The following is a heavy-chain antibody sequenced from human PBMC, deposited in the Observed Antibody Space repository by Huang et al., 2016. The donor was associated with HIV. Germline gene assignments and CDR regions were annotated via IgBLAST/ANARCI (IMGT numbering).Heavy chain of an antibody. J-gene: IGHJ4*02. D-gene: IGHD6-13*01. CDR2: ISSSSRYI. CDR1: GLTFSSCS. Sequence: EVQLVESGGGLVKPGGSLRFSCAASGLTFSSCSRNWVRQAPGKGLEWVSSISSSSRYIYYADSVKGLFTISGDNAKNLLYLQMNSLSAEDTAVYYCASEIAAASIDYWGQGTLVTVSS. CDR3: ASEIAAASIDY. V-gene: IGHV3-21*01.